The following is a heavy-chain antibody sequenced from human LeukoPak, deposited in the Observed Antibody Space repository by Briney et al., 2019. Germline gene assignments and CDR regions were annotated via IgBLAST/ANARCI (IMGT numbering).Heavy chain of an antibody. CDR2: IYYSGST. V-gene: IGHV4-39*07. Sequence: SETLSLTCTVSGGSISSSSYYWGWIRQPPGKGLEWIGSIYYSGSTYYNPSLKSRVTISVDTSKNQFSLKLSSVTAADTAVYYCARSMIVPFDYWGQGTLVTVSS. CDR1: GGSISSSSYY. D-gene: IGHD3-22*01. CDR3: ARSMIVPFDY. J-gene: IGHJ4*02.